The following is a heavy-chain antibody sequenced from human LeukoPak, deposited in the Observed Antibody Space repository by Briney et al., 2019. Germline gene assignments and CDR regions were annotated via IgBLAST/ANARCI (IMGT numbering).Heavy chain of an antibody. V-gene: IGHV4-39*01. CDR3: ARPPYRGGYWTHTFDI. CDR2: IYYSGST. CDR1: GGSISSSSYY. J-gene: IGHJ3*02. Sequence: SETLSLTCTVSGGSISSSSYYWGWIRQPPGKGLEWIGSIYYSGSTYYNPSLKSRVTISVDTSKNQFSLKLSSVTAADTAVYYCARPPYRGGYWTHTFDIWGQGTVVTVSS. D-gene: IGHD1-26*01.